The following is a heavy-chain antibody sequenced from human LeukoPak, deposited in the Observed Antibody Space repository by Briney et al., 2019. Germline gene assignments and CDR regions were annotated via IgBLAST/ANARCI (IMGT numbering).Heavy chain of an antibody. CDR1: GFTVNNYY. D-gene: IGHD6-19*01. CDR2: IYPGGTT. CDR3: ARDLYNSGRFEH. J-gene: IGHJ4*02. Sequence: GGSLRLSCAASGFTVNNYYMHWVRRAPEKGLEWVSIIYPGGTTSYADSVKGRFTISRDNSKNTLYLQVNSLRAEDTGVYYCARDLYNSGRFEHWGQGTLVTVSS. V-gene: IGHV3-53*01.